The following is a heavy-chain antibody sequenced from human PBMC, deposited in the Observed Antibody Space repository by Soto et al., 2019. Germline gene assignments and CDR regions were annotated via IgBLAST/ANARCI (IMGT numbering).Heavy chain of an antibody. CDR2: IGGTDGDSDGVP. D-gene: IGHD7-27*01. CDR3: VKRGHNWGAFDF. Sequence: VQLLESGGDLVQPGGSLRLSGVASGFLLNNYAMSWIRQAPGKGLEWVSTIGGTDGDSDGVPWYEDSVKGRFTISRDSSANTLFLHMDNLRAEDSALYYCVKRGHNWGAFDFWGQGTTVVVSS. J-gene: IGHJ3*01. V-gene: IGHV3-23*01. CDR1: GFLLNNYA.